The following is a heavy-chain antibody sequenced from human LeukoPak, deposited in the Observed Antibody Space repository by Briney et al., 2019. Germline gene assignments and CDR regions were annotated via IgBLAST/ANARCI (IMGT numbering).Heavy chain of an antibody. D-gene: IGHD6-19*01. Sequence: ASVKVSCKASGYTLTGYYMHWVRQAPGQGREWMGWINPNSGGTNYGQKFQGRVTMTRGTSISTAYMELSRLRSDDTAVYYCARVAVAGRGNWFDPWGQGTLVTVSS. CDR2: INPNSGGT. CDR1: GYTLTGYY. J-gene: IGHJ5*02. V-gene: IGHV1-2*02. CDR3: ARVAVAGRGNWFDP.